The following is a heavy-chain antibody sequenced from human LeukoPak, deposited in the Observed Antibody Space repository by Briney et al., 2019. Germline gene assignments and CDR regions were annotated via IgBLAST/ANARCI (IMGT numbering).Heavy chain of an antibody. J-gene: IGHJ5*02. CDR1: GGSISSYY. CDR3: ARHYYDSSGYYGLYWFDP. D-gene: IGHD3-22*01. CDR2: IYYSGST. Sequence: SETLSLTCTVSGGSISSYYWSWIRQPPGKGLEWIGYIYYSGSTNYNPSLKSRVTISVDTSKNQFSLKLSSVTAADTAVYYCARHYYDSSGYYGLYWFDPWGQGTLVTVSS. V-gene: IGHV4-59*08.